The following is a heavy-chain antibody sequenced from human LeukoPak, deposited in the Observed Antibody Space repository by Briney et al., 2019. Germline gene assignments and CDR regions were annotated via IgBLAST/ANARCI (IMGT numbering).Heavy chain of an antibody. J-gene: IGHJ4*02. CDR3: AKGSSSSRPYYFDY. CDR2: ISSSSSTI. V-gene: IGHV3-48*01. CDR1: GFTFSSYS. Sequence: GGSLRLSCAASGFTFSSYSMNWVRQAPGKGLEWVSYISSSSSTIYYADSVKGRFTISRDNAKNSLYLQMNSLRVEDTAVYYCAKGSSSSRPYYFDYWGQGSLVTVSS. D-gene: IGHD6-6*01.